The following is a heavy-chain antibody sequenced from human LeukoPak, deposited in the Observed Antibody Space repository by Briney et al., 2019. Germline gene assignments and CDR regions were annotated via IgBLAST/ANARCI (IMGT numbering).Heavy chain of an antibody. J-gene: IGHJ4*02. D-gene: IGHD3-10*01. Sequence: SETLSLTCTVSGGSISSSSYYWGWIRQPPGKGLEWIGSIYYSGSTYYNPSLKSRVTISVDTSKNQFSLKLSSVTAADTAVYYCARGRGVSGYWGTKDYWGQGTLVTVSS. V-gene: IGHV4-39*07. CDR1: GGSISSSSYY. CDR2: IYYSGST. CDR3: ARGRGVSGYWGTKDY.